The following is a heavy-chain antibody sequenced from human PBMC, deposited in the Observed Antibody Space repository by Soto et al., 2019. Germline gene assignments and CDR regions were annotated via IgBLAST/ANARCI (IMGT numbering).Heavy chain of an antibody. CDR3: AKARLTKTSIASTGASDY. CDR2: ISYDGRNK. J-gene: IGHJ4*02. D-gene: IGHD6-13*01. Sequence: QLQLVESGGGVVQPGRSLRLSCVASGFTFSFYGMHWVRQAPGEGLEWVAVISYDGRNKYYADSVKGRFTISRDNSKKTLYLQMNSLRAEDTAVYYCAKARLTKTSIASTGASDYWGQGTLVTVSS. CDR1: GFTFSFYG. V-gene: IGHV3-30*18.